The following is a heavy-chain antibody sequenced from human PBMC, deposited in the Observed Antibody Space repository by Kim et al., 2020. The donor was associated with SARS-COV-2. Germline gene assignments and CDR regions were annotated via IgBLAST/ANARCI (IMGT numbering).Heavy chain of an antibody. CDR1: GYTFDTFS. D-gene: IGHD3-10*01. CDR3: AREGSGSYNWLGP. J-gene: IGHJ5*02. Sequence: ASVKVSCKASGYTFDTFSLYWLRQAPGQRFEWMGWINGGNGNTRYSQNFQGRVIFTRDTSATTAYMELTSLTFKDTAVYYCAREGSGSYNWLGPWGQGTL. CDR2: INGGNGNT. V-gene: IGHV1-3*01.